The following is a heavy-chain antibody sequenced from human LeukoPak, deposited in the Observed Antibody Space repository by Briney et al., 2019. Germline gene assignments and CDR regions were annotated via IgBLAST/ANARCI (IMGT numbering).Heavy chain of an antibody. CDR1: GFTFSNAW. J-gene: IGHJ4*02. CDR3: APDLRGTAWSLDD. CDR2: VSGSGDTT. V-gene: IGHV3-23*01. D-gene: IGHD2-8*02. Sequence: GGSLRLSCAASGFTFSNAWMSWVRQAPGKGLEWVSLVSGSGDTTDYADSVKGRFTISRDNSKNKVYLQMSSLRAEDTALYYCAPDLRGTAWSLDDWGQGTLVTVSS.